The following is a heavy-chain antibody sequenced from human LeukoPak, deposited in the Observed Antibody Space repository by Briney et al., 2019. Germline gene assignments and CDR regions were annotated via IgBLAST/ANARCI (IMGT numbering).Heavy chain of an antibody. J-gene: IGHJ4*02. D-gene: IGHD3-10*01. CDR3: ARASSMVRGVKGFISIDY. CDR1: GGTFSSYA. CDR2: NIPIFGTA. Sequence: SVKVSCKASGGTFSSYAISWVRQAPGQGLEWMGGNIPIFGTANYAQKFQGRVTITADESTSTAYMELSSLRSEDTAVYYCARASSMVRGVKGFISIDYWGQGTLVTVSS. V-gene: IGHV1-69*13.